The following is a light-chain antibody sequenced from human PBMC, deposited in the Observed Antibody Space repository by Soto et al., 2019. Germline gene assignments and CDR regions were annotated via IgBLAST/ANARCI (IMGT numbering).Light chain of an antibody. V-gene: IGKV3D-15*01. J-gene: IGKJ1*01. CDR3: QQRSNWPRT. CDR2: GAS. CDR1: QSVIRK. Sequence: EIVMTQSPATLSVSPGESATLSCRASQSVIRKLVWYQQKPGQAPRLLIYGASTRATGIPERFSGSGSGTEFTLTISSLEPEDFAVYYCQQRSNWPRTFGQGTKVDIK.